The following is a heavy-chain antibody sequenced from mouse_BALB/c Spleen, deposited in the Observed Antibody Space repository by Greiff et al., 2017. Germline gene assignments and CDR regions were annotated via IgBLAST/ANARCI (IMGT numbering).Heavy chain of an antibody. V-gene: IGHV3-2*02. Sequence: EVKLMESGPGLVKPSQSLSLTCTVTGYSITSDYAWNWIRQFPGNKLEWMGYISYSGSTSYNPSLKSRISITRDTSKNQFFLQLNSVTTEDTATYYCARKDGSLFAYWGQGTLVTVSA. CDR1: GYSITSDYA. CDR2: ISYSGST. J-gene: IGHJ3*01. D-gene: IGHD1-1*01. CDR3: ARKDGSLFAY.